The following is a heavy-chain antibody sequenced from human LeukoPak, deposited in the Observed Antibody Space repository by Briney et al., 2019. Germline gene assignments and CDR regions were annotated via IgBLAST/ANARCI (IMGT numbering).Heavy chain of an antibody. CDR3: ARHYCGGDCFFGIGWYFDL. CDR1: GGSISSSNW. D-gene: IGHD2-21*02. Sequence: SETLSLTCAVSGGSISSSNWWSWVRQPPGKGLEWIGEIYHSGSTNYNPSLKSRVTISVDKSKNQFSLKLSSVTAADTAVYYCARHYCGGDCFFGIGWYFDLWGRGTLVTVSS. V-gene: IGHV4-4*02. CDR2: IYHSGST. J-gene: IGHJ2*01.